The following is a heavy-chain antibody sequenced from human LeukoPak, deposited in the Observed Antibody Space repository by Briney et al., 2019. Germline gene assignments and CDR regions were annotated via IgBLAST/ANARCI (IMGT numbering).Heavy chain of an antibody. D-gene: IGHD3-9*01. CDR2: ISGSGGST. CDR3: AKDHYDILTGYFDY. V-gene: IGHV3-23*01. J-gene: IGHJ4*02. CDR1: GFTFSSYG. Sequence: GGSLRLSCAASGFTFSSYGMSWVRQAPGKWLEWVSAISGSGGSTYYADSVKGRFTISRDNSKNTLYLQMNSLRAEDTAVYYCAKDHYDILTGYFDYWGQGTLVTVSS.